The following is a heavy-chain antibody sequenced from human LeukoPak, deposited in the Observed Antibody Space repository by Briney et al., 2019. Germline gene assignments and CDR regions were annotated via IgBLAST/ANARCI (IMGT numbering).Heavy chain of an antibody. D-gene: IGHD3-22*01. CDR3: TRMYHYDRSGYYSFDY. CDR2: IQYSGST. CDR1: GGSISSDY. Sequence: SETLSLTCTVSGGSISSDYWSWIRQPPGKGVEWIGYIQYSGSTNYNPSLKSRVTISVDTSKNQFSLKLNSVTAADTAVYYCTRMYHYDRSGYYSFDYWGQGTLVTVSS. J-gene: IGHJ4*02. V-gene: IGHV4-59*01.